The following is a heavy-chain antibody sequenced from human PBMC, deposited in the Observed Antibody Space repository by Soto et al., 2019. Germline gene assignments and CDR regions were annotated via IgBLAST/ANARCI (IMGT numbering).Heavy chain of an antibody. CDR3: AREGTPVPPRDAFDL. J-gene: IGHJ3*01. D-gene: IGHD4-17*01. V-gene: IGHV4-31*03. CDR1: GGSISSGGYY. CDR2: IYYSGST. Sequence: QVQLQESGPGLVKPSQTLSLTCTVSGGSISSGGYYWSWIRQHPGKGLEWIGYIYYSGSTYYNPSLQRRATISVDTSKTQFSLKLSSVTAADTAVYYCAREGTPVPPRDAFDLWGQGTMVTVSS.